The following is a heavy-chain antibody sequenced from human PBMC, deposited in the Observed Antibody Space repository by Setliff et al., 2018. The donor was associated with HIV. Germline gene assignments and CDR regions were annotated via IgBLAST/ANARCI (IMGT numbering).Heavy chain of an antibody. CDR3: ARDGFWSGYIDY. V-gene: IGHV4-61*02. CDR2: IYTSGST. CDR1: GGSISSGSYF. Sequence: SETLSLTCTVSGGSISSGSYFWTWIRQPAGKGLEWIGRIYTSGSTNYNPSLKSRVTISVDTSKSHFSLRLSSVTAADTAVYYCARDGFWSGYIDYWGQGTLVTVSS. D-gene: IGHD3-3*01. J-gene: IGHJ4*02.